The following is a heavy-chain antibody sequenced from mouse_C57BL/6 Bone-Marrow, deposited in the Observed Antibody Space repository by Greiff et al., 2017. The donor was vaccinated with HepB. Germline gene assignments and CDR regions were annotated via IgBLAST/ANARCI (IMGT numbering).Heavy chain of an antibody. CDR2: INPSSGYT. J-gene: IGHJ2*01. CDR1: GYTFTSSW. V-gene: IGHV1-7*01. Sequence: VQLQQSGAELAKPGASVTLSCKASGYTFTSSWMHWVKQRPGQGLEWIGDINPSSGYTKYNQKFKDKATWTADKSSSTAYMQRSSLTYEDSAVYYCARAITTVVDYWGQGTTLTVSS. D-gene: IGHD1-1*01. CDR3: ARAITTVVDY.